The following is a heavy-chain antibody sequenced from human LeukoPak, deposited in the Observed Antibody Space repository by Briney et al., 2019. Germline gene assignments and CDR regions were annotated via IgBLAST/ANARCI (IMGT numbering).Heavy chain of an antibody. V-gene: IGHV1-8*01. J-gene: IGHJ6*02. CDR2: MNPNSGNT. CDR3: VRVGITIFGVVPGYYYGMDV. CDR1: GYTFTSYD. D-gene: IGHD3-3*01. Sequence: ASVKVSCKASGYTFTSYDINWVRQATGQGLEWMGWMNPNSGNTGYAQKFQGRVTMTRNTSISTAYMELSSLRSEDTAVYYCVRVGITIFGVVPGYYYGMDVWGQGTTVTVSS.